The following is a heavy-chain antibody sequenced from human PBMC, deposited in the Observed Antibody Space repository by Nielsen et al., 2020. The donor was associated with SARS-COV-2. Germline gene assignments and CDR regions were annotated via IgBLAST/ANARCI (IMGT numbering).Heavy chain of an antibody. Sequence: SETLSLTCTVSGGSISSGSYYWSWIRQPAGKGLEWIGEINHSGSTYYNPSLKSRVTMSVDTSKNQFSLKLSSVTAVDTAVYYCARGGYCTNGVCQNWFDPWGQGTLVTVSS. CDR1: GGSISSGSYY. V-gene: IGHV4-39*07. D-gene: IGHD2-8*01. CDR2: INHSGST. CDR3: ARGGYCTNGVCQNWFDP. J-gene: IGHJ5*02.